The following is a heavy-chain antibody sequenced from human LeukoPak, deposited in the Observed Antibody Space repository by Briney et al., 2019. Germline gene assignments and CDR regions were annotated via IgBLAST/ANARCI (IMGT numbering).Heavy chain of an antibody. CDR2: IFYSGNT. V-gene: IGHV4-61*01. J-gene: IGHJ4*02. D-gene: IGHD2-2*01. CDR1: GYSISSGYY. CDR3: ARVVCTSCPYFDY. Sequence: PSETLSLTCAVSGYSISSGYYWGWIRQPPGKGLEWLGYIFYSGNTLYNPSVKSRITMSLDTSKNQFSLNLSSVTAADTAVYYCARVVCTSCPYFDYWGQGTLVTVSS.